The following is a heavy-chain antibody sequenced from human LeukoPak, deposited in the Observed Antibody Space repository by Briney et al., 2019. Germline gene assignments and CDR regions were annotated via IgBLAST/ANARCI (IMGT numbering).Heavy chain of an antibody. CDR1: GGSISSYY. CDR3: ASQSWDSSGYYFDY. Sequence: PSETLSLTCTVSGGSISSYYWSWIRQPPGKGLEWIGYIYYSGSTNYNPSLKSRVTISVDTSKNQFSLKLSSVTAADTAVYYCASQSWDSSGYYFDYWGQGTLVTLSS. V-gene: IGHV4-59*01. J-gene: IGHJ4*02. CDR2: IYYSGST. D-gene: IGHD3-22*01.